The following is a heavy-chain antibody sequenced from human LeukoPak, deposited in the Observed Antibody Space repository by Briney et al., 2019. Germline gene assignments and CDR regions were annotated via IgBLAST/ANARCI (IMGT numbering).Heavy chain of an antibody. CDR2: ISGSGGST. CDR1: GFTFSNYA. Sequence: PGGSLRLSCTASGFTFSNYAMSWVRQAPGKGLEWVSAISGSGGSTYYADSVKGRFTISRDNSKNTLYLQMNSLRAEDTAVYYCAKDSIIAAAGTFDYWGQGTLVTVSS. D-gene: IGHD6-13*01. V-gene: IGHV3-23*01. CDR3: AKDSIIAAAGTFDY. J-gene: IGHJ4*02.